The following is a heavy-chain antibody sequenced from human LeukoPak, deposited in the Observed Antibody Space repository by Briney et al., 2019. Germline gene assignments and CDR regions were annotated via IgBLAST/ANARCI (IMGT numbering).Heavy chain of an antibody. CDR2: IIPSTA. V-gene: IGHV1-69*05. CDR1: GCTFSSYA. CDR3: ARGPGTLRPYYYYYMDV. J-gene: IGHJ6*03. Sequence: SVKVSCKVSGCTFSSYAISWVRPAPGQGLEWMGGIIPSTANYAQTFKGRATITTDESTSTAYMELSSLRSDDTAVYYCARGPGTLRPYYYYYMDVWGKGTTVTVSS.